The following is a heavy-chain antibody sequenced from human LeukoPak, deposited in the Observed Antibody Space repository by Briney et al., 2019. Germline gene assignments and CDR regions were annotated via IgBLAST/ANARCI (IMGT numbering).Heavy chain of an antibody. D-gene: IGHD2-21*02. CDR2: ISSSSTI. V-gene: IGHV3-48*01. CDR1: GFMFDSYS. Sequence: GGSLRLSCAASGFMFDSYSMNWVRQAPGKGLEWLSYISSSSTIYYADSVKGRFTISRDNSKNTLYLQMSSLRAEDTAVYYCAKGDPTNEYFQHWGQGTLVTVSS. CDR3: AKGDPTNEYFQH. J-gene: IGHJ1*01.